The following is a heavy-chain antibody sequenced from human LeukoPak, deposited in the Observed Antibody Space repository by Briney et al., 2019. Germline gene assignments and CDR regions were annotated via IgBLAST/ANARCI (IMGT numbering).Heavy chain of an antibody. CDR3: ARGPLGRITMIVVVTNFDY. Sequence: PSETLSLTCTVSGGSISSYYWSWIRQPPGKGLEWIGYIYYSGSTNYNPSLKSRVTISVDTSKNQFSLKLSSVTAADTAVYYCARGPLGRITMIVVVTNFDYWGQGTLVTVSS. J-gene: IGHJ4*02. CDR2: IYYSGST. CDR1: GGSISSYY. D-gene: IGHD3-22*01. V-gene: IGHV4-59*12.